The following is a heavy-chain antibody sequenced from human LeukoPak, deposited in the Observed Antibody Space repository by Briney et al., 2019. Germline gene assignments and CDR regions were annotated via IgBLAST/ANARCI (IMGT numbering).Heavy chain of an antibody. D-gene: IGHD3-3*01. Sequence: SETLSLTCTVSGGSISSYYWSWIRQPPGKGLEWIGYIYTSGSTNYNPSLKSRVTISVDTSKNQFSLKLSSVTAADTAVYYCARHVEWLPYTWFDPWGQGTLVTVSS. CDR2: IYTSGST. V-gene: IGHV4-4*09. CDR3: ARHVEWLPYTWFDP. J-gene: IGHJ5*02. CDR1: GGSISSYY.